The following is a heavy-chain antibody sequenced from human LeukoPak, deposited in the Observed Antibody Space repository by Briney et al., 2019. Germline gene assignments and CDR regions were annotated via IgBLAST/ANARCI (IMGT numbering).Heavy chain of an antibody. D-gene: IGHD6-19*01. CDR2: IYYSGNT. CDR1: GGSFSSYY. Sequence: PSETLTLTCTVSGGSFSSYYWSWIRQPPGKGLEWIGYIYYSGNTKYNPSLESRLTISAETYNNEFSLKQRPVSGADAAVLYCARQKQSPQNHFDYWGQGTLVTVSS. J-gene: IGHJ4*02. V-gene: IGHV4-59*08. CDR3: ARQKQSPQNHFDY.